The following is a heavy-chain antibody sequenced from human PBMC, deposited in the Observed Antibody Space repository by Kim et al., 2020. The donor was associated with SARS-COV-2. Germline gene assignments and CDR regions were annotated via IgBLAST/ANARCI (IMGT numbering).Heavy chain of an antibody. CDR3: ARTRITMIVVVTHFDY. V-gene: IGHV4-31*02. J-gene: IGHJ4*02. D-gene: IGHD3-22*01. Sequence: YLKSRVTISVDTSKNQFSRKLSSVTAADTAVYYCARTRITMIVVVTHFDYWGQGTLVTVSS.